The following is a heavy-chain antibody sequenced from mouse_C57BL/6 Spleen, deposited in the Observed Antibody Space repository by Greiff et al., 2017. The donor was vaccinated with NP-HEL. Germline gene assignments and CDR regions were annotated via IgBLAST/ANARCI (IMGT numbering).Heavy chain of an antibody. CDR3: ASPYGYDVPYWYFDV. Sequence: QVQLKESGPGLVQPSQSLSITCTVSGFSLTSYGVHWVRQSPGKGLEWLGVIWSGGSTDYNAAFISRLSIRQDNSKSQVFFKMNSLQADDTAIYYCASPYGYDVPYWYFDVWGTGTTVTVSS. CDR2: IWSGGST. D-gene: IGHD2-2*01. J-gene: IGHJ1*03. V-gene: IGHV2-2*01. CDR1: GFSLTSYG.